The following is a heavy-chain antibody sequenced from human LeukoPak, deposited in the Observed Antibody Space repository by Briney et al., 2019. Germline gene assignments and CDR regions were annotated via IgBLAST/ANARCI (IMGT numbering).Heavy chain of an antibody. V-gene: IGHV3-21*01. CDR2: ISSSSTYI. Sequence: GSLRLSCAASGFTFSSYIMNWVRQAPGKGLEWVSSISSSSTYIFYADSVKGLFTISRDNAKNSLYLQMNSLRADDTAVYYCAREGRPIAAAGDYWGRGTLVTVSS. CDR1: GFTFSSYI. J-gene: IGHJ4*02. CDR3: AREGRPIAAAGDY. D-gene: IGHD6-13*01.